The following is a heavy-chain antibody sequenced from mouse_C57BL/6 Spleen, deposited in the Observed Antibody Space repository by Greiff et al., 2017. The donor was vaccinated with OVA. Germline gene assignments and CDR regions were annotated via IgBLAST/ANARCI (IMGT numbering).Heavy chain of an antibody. J-gene: IGHJ4*01. CDR2: ITPSTGGT. V-gene: IGHV1-42*01. CDR1: GYSFTGYY. Sequence: VQLKQSGPELVKPGASVKISCKASGYSFTGYYMNWVKQSPEKSLEWIGEITPSTGGTTYNQKFKAKATLTVDKSSSTAYMQLKSLTSEDSAVYYCARRGNYYAMDYWGQGTSVTVSS. CDR3: ARRGNYYAMDY.